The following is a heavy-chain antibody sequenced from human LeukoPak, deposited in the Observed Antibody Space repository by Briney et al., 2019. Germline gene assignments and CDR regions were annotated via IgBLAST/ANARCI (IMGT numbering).Heavy chain of an antibody. J-gene: IGHJ4*02. CDR2: ISWNSGTI. V-gene: IGHV3-9*01. Sequence: GGSLRLSCAGSGFIFNNYAMHWVRQPPGKGLEWVSGISWNSGTIDYADSVRGRFTISRDNAKNSLYLQMNSLRVEDTAFYYCAKDNRRHYTSGPNPDSLHWGQGALVTVSS. CDR1: GFIFNNYA. CDR3: AKDNRRHYTSGPNPDSLH. D-gene: IGHD6-19*01.